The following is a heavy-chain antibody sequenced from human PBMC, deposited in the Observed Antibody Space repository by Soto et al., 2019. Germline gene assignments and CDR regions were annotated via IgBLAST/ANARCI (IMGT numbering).Heavy chain of an antibody. D-gene: IGHD3-3*01. V-gene: IGHV3-49*04. CDR3: TRAESPDTAYFSDY. J-gene: IGHJ4*02. CDR1: GFTFENYA. Sequence: GGSPSLACTTSGFTFENYAINWVRQAPGKGLEWVGLIRNQTYGGTPEYAASIKGRFTIPRDDSNDIASLQMNRLYTEDSAVYYCTRAESPDTAYFSDYWGQGTLVTVSS. CDR2: IRNQTYGGTP.